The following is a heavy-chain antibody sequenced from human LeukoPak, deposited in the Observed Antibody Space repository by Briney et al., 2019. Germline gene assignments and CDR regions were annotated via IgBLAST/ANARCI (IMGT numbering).Heavy chain of an antibody. Sequence: ASVNVSCKASGYTFTSYYMHWVRQAPGQGLDWMGIINPSGGSTSYAQKFQGRVTMTRDMSTSTVYMELSSLRSEDTAVYYCARGYCSGGSCWRSAFDIWGQGTMVTVSS. D-gene: IGHD2-15*01. CDR2: INPSGGST. CDR1: GYTFTSYY. CDR3: ARGYCSGGSCWRSAFDI. J-gene: IGHJ3*02. V-gene: IGHV1-46*01.